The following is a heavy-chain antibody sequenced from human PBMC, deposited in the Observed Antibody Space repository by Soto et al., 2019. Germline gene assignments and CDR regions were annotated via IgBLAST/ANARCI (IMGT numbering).Heavy chain of an antibody. CDR3: ARRLPVSGYSDY. CDR2: ISSSGSTI. D-gene: IGHD2-15*01. Sequence: PGGSLRLSCAASGFTFSSYEMNWVRQAPGKGLEWVSYISSSGSTIYYADSVKGRFTISRDNAKNSLYLQMNSLRAEDTAVYYCARRLPVSGYSDYWGQGTLVTVSS. J-gene: IGHJ4*02. CDR1: GFTFSSYE. V-gene: IGHV3-48*03.